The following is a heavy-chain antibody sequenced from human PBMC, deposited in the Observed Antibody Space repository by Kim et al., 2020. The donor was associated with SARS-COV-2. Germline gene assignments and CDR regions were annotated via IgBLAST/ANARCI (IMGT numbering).Heavy chain of an antibody. V-gene: IGHV3-7*01. CDR2: IKQDGSEK. CDR3: ARDNGDYPYYYYYYGMDV. Sequence: GGSLRLSCAASGFTFSSYWMSWVRQAPGKGLEWVANIKQDGSEKYYVDSVKGRFTISRDNAKNSLYLQMNSLRAEDTAVYYCARDNGDYPYYYYYYGMDVWGQGTTVTVSS. J-gene: IGHJ6*02. D-gene: IGHD4-17*01. CDR1: GFTFSSYW.